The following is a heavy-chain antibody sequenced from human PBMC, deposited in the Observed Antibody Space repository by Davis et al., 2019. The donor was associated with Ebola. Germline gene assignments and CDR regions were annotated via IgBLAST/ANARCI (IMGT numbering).Heavy chain of an antibody. CDR2: ISYDGSNK. CDR3: ARDRGYNLGFDY. Sequence: GGSLRLSCAASGFTFSSYGMHWVRQAPGKGLEWVAVISYDGSNKYYADSVKGRFTISRDNSKNTLYLQMNSLRAEDTAVYYCARDRGYNLGFDYWGQGTLVTVSS. V-gene: IGHV3-30*03. D-gene: IGHD5-24*01. CDR1: GFTFSSYG. J-gene: IGHJ4*02.